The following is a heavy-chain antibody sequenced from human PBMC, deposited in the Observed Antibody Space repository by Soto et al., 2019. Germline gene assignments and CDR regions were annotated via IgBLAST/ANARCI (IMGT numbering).Heavy chain of an antibody. J-gene: IGHJ3*01. D-gene: IGHD3-16*01. CDR3: ARGNPFYFWTPDAFDF. CDR2: INHSGST. V-gene: IGHV4-34*01. Sequence: SETLSLTCAVYGGSFSGYFWRWIRQPPGKGLEWIGEINHSGSTKYNPSLKSRVTISVDTSKNQFSLRLTSVTAADTAVYFCARGNPFYFWTPDAFDFWGRGTLVTVSS. CDR1: GGSFSGYF.